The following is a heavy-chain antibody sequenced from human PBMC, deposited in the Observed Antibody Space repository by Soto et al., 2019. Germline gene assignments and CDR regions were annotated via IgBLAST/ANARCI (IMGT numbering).Heavy chain of an antibody. Sequence: QVQLQESGPGLVKPSGTLSLTCAVSGGSISSSNWWSWVRQPPGKELEWIGEIYHSGNTNYNPSLKSRVTMAVDKSRNQFSLKLSSVTAADTAVYYCARRWGEGRVDYWGQGTLVTVSS. J-gene: IGHJ4*02. V-gene: IGHV4-4*02. CDR3: ARRWGEGRVDY. CDR2: IYHSGNT. D-gene: IGHD3-10*01. CDR1: GGSISSSNW.